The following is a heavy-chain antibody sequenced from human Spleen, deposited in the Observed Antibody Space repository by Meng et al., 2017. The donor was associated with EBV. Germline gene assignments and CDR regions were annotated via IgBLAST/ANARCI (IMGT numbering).Heavy chain of an antibody. CDR1: GGSLSVYY. CDR3: AEGGYCSGGSCYFDD. J-gene: IGHJ4*02. V-gene: IGHV4-34*01. CDR2: INHSGST. D-gene: IGHD2-15*01. Sequence: QVQLQQWGAGLLKPSXTLSLTCAVHGGSLSVYYWSWIRQTPGKGLEWIGEINHSGSTNYNPSLKSRVTISVDTSKNQFSLKLSSVTAADTAVYYCAEGGYCSGGSCYFDDWGQGTLGTVSS.